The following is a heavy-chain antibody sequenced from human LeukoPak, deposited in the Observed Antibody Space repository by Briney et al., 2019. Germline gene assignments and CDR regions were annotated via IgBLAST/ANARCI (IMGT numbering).Heavy chain of an antibody. J-gene: IGHJ4*02. V-gene: IGHV1-2*02. D-gene: IGHD1-7*01. CDR2: INPNSGGT. CDR1: GYTFTGYY. Sequence: ASVTVSCKASGYTFTGYYMHWVRQAPGQGLEWMGWINPNSGGTNYAQKFQGRVTMTTDTSISTAYMELSRLRSDDTAVYYCAREELLAFDYWGQGSLFTVSS. CDR3: AREELLAFDY.